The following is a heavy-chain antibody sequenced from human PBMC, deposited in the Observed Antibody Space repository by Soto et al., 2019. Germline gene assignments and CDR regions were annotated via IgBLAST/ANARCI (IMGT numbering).Heavy chain of an antibody. J-gene: IGHJ4*02. CDR2: IYYSGST. CDR3: ARGPSYYGGNYLNFDY. D-gene: IGHD4-17*01. Sequence: TSETLSLTCTVSGGSISSYYWSWIRQPPGKGLEWIGYIYYSGSTNYNPSLKSRVTISVDTSKNQFSLKLSSVTAADTAVYYCARGPSYYGGNYLNFDYWGQGTLGTVSS. CDR1: GGSISSYY. V-gene: IGHV4-59*01.